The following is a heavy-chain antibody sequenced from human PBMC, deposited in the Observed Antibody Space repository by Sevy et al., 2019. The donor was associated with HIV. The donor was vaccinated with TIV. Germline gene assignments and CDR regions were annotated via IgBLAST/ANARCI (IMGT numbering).Heavy chain of an antibody. J-gene: IGHJ4*02. CDR3: ARGGGNGWYYFDY. Sequence: ASVKVSCKASGYTFRSYGISWVRQAPGQGLEWMGGIIPILGTVNYAQKFQGRVTITADESTKTAYMELSSLRSEDTAVYYCARGGGNGWYYFDYWGQETLVTVSS. V-gene: IGHV1-69*13. CDR2: IIPILGTV. D-gene: IGHD6-19*01. CDR1: GYTFRSYG.